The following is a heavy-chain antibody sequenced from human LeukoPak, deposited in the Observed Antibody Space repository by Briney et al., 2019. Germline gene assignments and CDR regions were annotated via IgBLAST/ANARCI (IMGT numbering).Heavy chain of an antibody. Sequence: GESLKISCKGSGYSFTSYWIGWVRQMPGEGPEWMGIIYLADSETRYSPAFQGQVTISADKSINTVYLQWSRLKASDSAMYYCARVWDYGAGTYYFDYWGQGTLVTVSA. D-gene: IGHD4/OR15-4a*01. J-gene: IGHJ4*02. CDR3: ARVWDYGAGTYYFDY. CDR1: GYSFTSYW. V-gene: IGHV5-51*01. CDR2: IYLADSET.